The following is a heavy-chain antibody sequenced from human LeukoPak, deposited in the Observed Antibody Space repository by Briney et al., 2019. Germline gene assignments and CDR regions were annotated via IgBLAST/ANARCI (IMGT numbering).Heavy chain of an antibody. CDR2: ISAYNGNT. CDR1: GYTFTSYG. V-gene: IGHV1-18*01. Sequence: ASVKVSCKASGYTFTSYGISWVRQAPGQGLEWMGWISAYNGNTNYAQKLQGRVTMTTDTSTSTAYMEPRSLRSDDTAVYYCAREITTYYYDSSGYYDYWGQGTLVTVSS. CDR3: AREITTYYYDSSGYYDY. D-gene: IGHD3-22*01. J-gene: IGHJ4*02.